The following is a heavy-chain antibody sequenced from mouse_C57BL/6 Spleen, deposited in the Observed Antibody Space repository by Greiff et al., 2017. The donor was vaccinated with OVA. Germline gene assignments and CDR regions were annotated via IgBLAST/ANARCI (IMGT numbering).Heavy chain of an antibody. J-gene: IGHJ4*01. Sequence: EVQRVESGGGLVKPGGSLKLSCAASGFTFSDYGMHWVRQAPGKGLEWVAYISRGSSTIYYADTVKGRFTLSRDNAKNTMFMQMTSLRSEDAAMYYCARPRYSNYDYYAMDYWGQGTSVTVSS. V-gene: IGHV5-17*01. CDR2: ISRGSSTI. CDR3: ARPRYSNYDYYAMDY. CDR1: GFTFSDYG. D-gene: IGHD2-5*01.